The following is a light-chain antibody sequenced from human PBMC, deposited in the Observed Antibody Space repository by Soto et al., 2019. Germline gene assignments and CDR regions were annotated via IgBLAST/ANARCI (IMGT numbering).Light chain of an antibody. Sequence: QSVLTQPASVSGSPGQSITISCTGTSSDVGGYNYVSWYQQHPGKAPKLIIYEVSNRPSGVSNRFSGSKSGNTASLTISGLQAEDDADYYWSSYTSSSTRVFGGGTKLTVL. V-gene: IGLV2-14*01. CDR3: SSYTSSSTRV. J-gene: IGLJ2*01. CDR1: SSDVGGYNY. CDR2: EVS.